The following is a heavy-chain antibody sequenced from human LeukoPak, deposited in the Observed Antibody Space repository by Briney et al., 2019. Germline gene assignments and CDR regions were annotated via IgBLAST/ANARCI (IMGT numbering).Heavy chain of an antibody. V-gene: IGHV3-23*01. J-gene: IGHJ4*02. Sequence: PGGSLTLSCAASGFTFSSYAMSWVRQAPGKGLEWVSAICGSGGSTYYADSVKARFPISRDNSKNTLYLQLNSLRAEDAAVYYCAKAPREPSRNYFFDYWGQGTLVTVSS. CDR3: AKAPREPSRNYFFDY. CDR2: ICGSGGST. D-gene: IGHD1-26*01. CDR1: GFTFSSYA.